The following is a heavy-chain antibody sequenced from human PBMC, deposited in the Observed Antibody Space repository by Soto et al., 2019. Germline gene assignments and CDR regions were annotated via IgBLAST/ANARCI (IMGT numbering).Heavy chain of an antibody. Sequence: PSETLCLTCTVSGGSISNYFWNWIRQSPGNGLEWIGNIYYTGHTAYNPSLKSRVTISLDTPKKEFSLKLSSVSAADTAVYYCARTRITSTAATFDPWGQGTLVTVSS. CDR1: GGSISNYF. CDR2: IYYTGHT. J-gene: IGHJ5*02. CDR3: ARTRITSTAATFDP. D-gene: IGHD1-20*01. V-gene: IGHV4-59*01.